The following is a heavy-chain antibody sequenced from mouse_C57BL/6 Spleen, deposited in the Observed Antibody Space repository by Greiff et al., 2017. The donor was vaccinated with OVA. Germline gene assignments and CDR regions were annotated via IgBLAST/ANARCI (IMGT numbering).Heavy chain of an antibody. CDR2: ISDGGSYT. CDR1: GFTFSSYA. J-gene: IGHJ4*01. V-gene: IGHV5-4*01. Sequence: EVKLVESGGGLVKPGGSLKLSCAASGFTFSSYAMSWVRQTPEKRLEWVATISDGGSYTYYPDNVKGRFTISRDKAKNNLYLQMSHLKSEDTAMYYCARDNGPSYAMDYWGQGTSVTVSS. CDR3: ARDNGPSYAMDY.